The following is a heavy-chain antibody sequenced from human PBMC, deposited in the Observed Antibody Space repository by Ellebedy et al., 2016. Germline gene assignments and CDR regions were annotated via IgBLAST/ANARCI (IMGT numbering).Heavy chain of an antibody. CDR1: GGTFSSYA. J-gene: IGHJ3*02. CDR2: ISAYNGNT. CDR3: ARAPPPRGDRSADAFDI. Sequence: ASVKVSCKASGGTFSSYAISWVRQAPGQGLEWMGWISAYNGNTNYAQKLQGRVTMTTDTSTSTAYMELRSLRSEDTAVYYCARAPPPRGDRSADAFDIWGQGTMVTVST. V-gene: IGHV1-18*01. D-gene: IGHD7-27*01.